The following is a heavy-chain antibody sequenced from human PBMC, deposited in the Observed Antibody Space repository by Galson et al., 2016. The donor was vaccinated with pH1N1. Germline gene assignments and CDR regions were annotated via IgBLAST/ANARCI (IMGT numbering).Heavy chain of an antibody. J-gene: IGHJ4*02. CDR2: IDPSNGGT. V-gene: IGHV1-46*02. CDR1: GGIFNNYA. D-gene: IGHD1-26*01. Sequence: SVKVSCKASGGIFNNYAISWVRQAPGEGLEWMGVIDPSNGGTTYAQKFQARVTKTRDTSTSTVYLDLSRLKSDDTSVFYCTRDLGRRREFWGQGTLVTVSS. CDR3: TRDLGRRREF.